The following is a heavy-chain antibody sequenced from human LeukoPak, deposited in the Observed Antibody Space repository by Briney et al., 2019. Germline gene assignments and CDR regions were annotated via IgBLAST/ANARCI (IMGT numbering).Heavy chain of an antibody. CDR2: IYSGGST. CDR3: ARAVSPDILTGYYYQGDYYGMDV. D-gene: IGHD3-9*01. J-gene: IGHJ6*02. V-gene: IGHV3-53*04. Sequence: GGSLRLSCAASGFTVSSNYMSWVRQAPGKGLEWVSVIYSGGSTYYADSVKGRFTISRHNSKNTLYLQMNSLRAEDTAVYYCARAVSPDILTGYYYQGDYYGMDVWGQGTTVTVSS. CDR1: GFTVSSNY.